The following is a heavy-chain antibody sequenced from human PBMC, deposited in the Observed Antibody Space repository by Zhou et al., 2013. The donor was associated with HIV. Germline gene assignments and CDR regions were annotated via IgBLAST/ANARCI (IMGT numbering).Heavy chain of an antibody. D-gene: IGHD3-22*01. Sequence: QVQLVQSGAEVKKPGSSVKVSCKASGGTFSTYAFSWVRQAPGQGLEWMGGIIPLFDSTNYAQRFQGRVSITADESTNTAYLDLSRLTSEDTAVYYCARDQPKPYYYDSRGYYYSGHNWFDPWGQGTLVTVSS. V-gene: IGHV1-69*12. CDR3: ARDQPKPYYYDSRGYYYSGHNWFDP. CDR2: IIPLFDST. CDR1: GGTFSTYA. J-gene: IGHJ5*02.